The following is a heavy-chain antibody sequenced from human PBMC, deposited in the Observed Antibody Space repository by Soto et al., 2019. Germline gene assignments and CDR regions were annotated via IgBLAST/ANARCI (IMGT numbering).Heavy chain of an antibody. V-gene: IGHV1-18*01. CDR3: ARVIYRPQNWFDP. Sequence: ASVKVSCKASGYTFASYGSSWVRQAPGQGLEWMGWISAYNGNTNYAQKLQGRVTMTTDTSTSTAYMELRSLRSDDTAVYYCARVIYRPQNWFDPWGQGTLVTVSS. CDR2: ISAYNGNT. CDR1: GYTFASYG. D-gene: IGHD1-26*01. J-gene: IGHJ5*02.